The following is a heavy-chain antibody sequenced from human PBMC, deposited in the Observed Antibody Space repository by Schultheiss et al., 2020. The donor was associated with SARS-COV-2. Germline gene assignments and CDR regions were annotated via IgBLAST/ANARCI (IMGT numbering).Heavy chain of an antibody. CDR2: IYRSGKT. D-gene: IGHD3-3*01. J-gene: IGHJ4*02. CDR3: ASYDFWSGYYFDY. Sequence: SETLSLTCAVSGYSISSGYYWGWIRQPPGKGLEWIGEIYRSGKTNYNPSLKSRVTISVDTSKNQFSLKLSSVTAADTAVYYCASYDFWSGYYFDYWGQGTLVTVSS. V-gene: IGHV4-38-2*01. CDR1: GYSISSGYY.